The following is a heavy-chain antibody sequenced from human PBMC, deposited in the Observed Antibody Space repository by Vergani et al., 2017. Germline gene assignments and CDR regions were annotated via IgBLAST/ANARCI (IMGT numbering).Heavy chain of an antibody. CDR2: IDHTGRP. CDR1: GGSISSGDYY. CDR3: ARVNTETNGHLYYYYYMDV. J-gene: IGHJ6*03. D-gene: IGHD4-11*01. Sequence: QVQLQESGPGLVKPSQTLPLTCTVSGGSISSGDYYWSWIRQPPGKGLEWIGDIDHTGRPDYNPSLKSRLTMSVDKSRNQFSLTLNSVTATDTAIYFCARVNTETNGHLYYYYYMDVWGQGTAVTVS. V-gene: IGHV4-30-4*08.